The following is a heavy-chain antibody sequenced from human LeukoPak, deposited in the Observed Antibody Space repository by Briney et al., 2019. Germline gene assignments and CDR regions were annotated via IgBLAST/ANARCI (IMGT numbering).Heavy chain of an antibody. D-gene: IGHD5/OR15-5a*01. V-gene: IGHV4-59*08. CDR3: ARTLSKARAFDI. J-gene: IGHJ3*02. CDR1: GGSISSYY. Sequence: SETLSLTCTVSGGSISSYYWSWIRQPPGKGLELIGYISNSGSTNYNPSLKSRVTISVDTSKNQFSLKLSSVTAADTAVYYCARTLSKARAFDIWGQGTMVTISS. CDR2: ISNSGST.